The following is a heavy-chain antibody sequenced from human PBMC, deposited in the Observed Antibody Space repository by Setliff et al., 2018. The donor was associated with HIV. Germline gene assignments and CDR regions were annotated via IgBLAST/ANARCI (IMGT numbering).Heavy chain of an antibody. CDR1: GYTFTGYY. Sequence: ASVKVSCKASGYTFTGYYMHWVRQAPGQGLEWMGWINPNSGGTNYAQKFQGRITMTRDTSITTAYMELSSLRSDDTAVYYCVRPRVFDSFDVWGPGTMVTVSS. V-gene: IGHV1-2*02. CDR3: VRPRVFDSFDV. CDR2: INPNSGGT. J-gene: IGHJ3*01.